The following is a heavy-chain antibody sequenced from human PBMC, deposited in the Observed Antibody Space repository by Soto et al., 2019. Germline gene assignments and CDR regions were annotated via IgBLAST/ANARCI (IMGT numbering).Heavy chain of an antibody. CDR2: ISSSGSYI. V-gene: IGHV3-21*01. J-gene: IGHJ6*02. D-gene: IGHD1-7*01. CDR1: GFTFSSYS. CDR3: ARRPITGTTDYYYYGMDV. Sequence: TGGSLRLSCPASGFTFSSYSMKWVRHAPGKGLEWVSSISSSGSYIFYADSVKGRFTISRDNAKNSLYLHMNSLRAEDTAVYYCARRPITGTTDYYYYGMDVWGQGTTVTVSS.